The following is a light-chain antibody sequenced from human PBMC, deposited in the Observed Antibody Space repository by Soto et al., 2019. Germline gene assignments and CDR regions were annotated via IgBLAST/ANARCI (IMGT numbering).Light chain of an antibody. V-gene: IGLV2-14*01. CDR1: SSDIGAYDY. Sequence: QSALTQPASVSGSPEQSITISCSGSSSDIGAYDYVSWYQQHPGKAPKLLIYEVTSRPSGVSHRFSGSKSGNTASLSISGLQLEDDADYYCSSYTSTSTPLIFGGGTQLTVL. J-gene: IGLJ2*01. CDR3: SSYTSTSTPLI. CDR2: EVT.